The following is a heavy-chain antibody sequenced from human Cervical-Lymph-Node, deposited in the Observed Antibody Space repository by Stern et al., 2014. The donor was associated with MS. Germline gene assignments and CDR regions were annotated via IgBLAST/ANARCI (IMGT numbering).Heavy chain of an antibody. D-gene: IGHD5-18*01. J-gene: IGHJ4*02. Sequence: EVQLVESGGGLVQPGGSLRLSCAASGFTFSTYAMSWVRQAPGKGLEWVSALSVSGGSTYYADSVKGRFTISRDNSKNTLYLQMNSLRADDTALYSCATSGPSYAYWGQGTLVTVSS. V-gene: IGHV3-23*04. CDR3: ATSGPSYAY. CDR2: LSVSGGST. CDR1: GFTFSTYA.